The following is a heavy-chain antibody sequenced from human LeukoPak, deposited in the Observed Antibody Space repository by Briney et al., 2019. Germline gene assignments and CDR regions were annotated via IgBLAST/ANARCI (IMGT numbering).Heavy chain of an antibody. CDR2: IYSGGTI. Sequence: PGGPLRLSCAASGFTFSSYSMNWVRQAPGKGLEWVSFIYSGGTIYYADSVKGRFTISRDNSKNTLYLQMNSLRAEDTAVYYCARESYSYGPDYWGQGTLVTVSS. V-gene: IGHV3-66*01. J-gene: IGHJ4*02. CDR3: ARESYSYGPDY. CDR1: GFTFSSYS. D-gene: IGHD5-18*01.